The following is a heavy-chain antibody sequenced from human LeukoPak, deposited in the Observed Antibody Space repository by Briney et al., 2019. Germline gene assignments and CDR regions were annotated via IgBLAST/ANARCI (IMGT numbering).Heavy chain of an antibody. J-gene: IGHJ3*02. V-gene: IGHV1-46*01. CDR1: GYTFTRYY. CDR2: INPSGGST. D-gene: IGHD3-16*02. CDR3: ASLYYDYVWGSYRYEDAFDI. Sequence: SVKVSCKASGYTFTRYYMHWVRQAPGQGLEWMGIINPSGGSTSYAQKFQGRVTMTRDTSTRTVYMELRSLRSEDTAVYYCASLYYDYVWGSYRYEDAFDIWGQGTMVTVSS.